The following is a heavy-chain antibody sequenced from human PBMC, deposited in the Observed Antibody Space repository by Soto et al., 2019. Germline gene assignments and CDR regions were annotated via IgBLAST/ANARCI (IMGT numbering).Heavy chain of an antibody. CDR3: ARSGKDSKRYCSGGSCYSVPSRYYYGMDV. D-gene: IGHD2-15*01. V-gene: IGHV5-51*01. Sequence: GEALNIPCKGSGYSFTDYWIGWVRQMPGKGLEWMGIIFPGDSDTRYSPSFQGQVTISADKSISTAYLQWSSLKASDTAMYYCARSGKDSKRYCSGGSCYSVPSRYYYGMDVWGQGTTVTVSS. J-gene: IGHJ6*02. CDR2: IFPGDSDT. CDR1: GYSFTDYW.